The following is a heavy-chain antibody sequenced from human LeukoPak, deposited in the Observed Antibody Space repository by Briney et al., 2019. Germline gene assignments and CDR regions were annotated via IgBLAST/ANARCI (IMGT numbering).Heavy chain of an antibody. V-gene: IGHV3-21*01. Sequence: GGSLRLSCAASGFTVSNKYMTWVRQAPGKGLEWVSSISSSSSYIYYADSVKGRFTISRDNAKNSLYLQMNSLRAEDTAVYYCARPLYGSGPFDYWGQGTLVTVSS. D-gene: IGHD3-10*01. CDR2: ISSSSSYI. CDR1: GFTVSNKY. J-gene: IGHJ4*02. CDR3: ARPLYGSGPFDY.